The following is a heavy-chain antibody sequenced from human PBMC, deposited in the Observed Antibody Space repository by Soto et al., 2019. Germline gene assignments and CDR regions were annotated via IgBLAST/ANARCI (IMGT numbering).Heavy chain of an antibody. Sequence: EVQLVESGGGLVQPGGSLRLSCVISGSTLSSHWMTWVRKAPGKGLEWVASINQDGFGKHYLDSVKGRFTISRDTAKSSLYLQMDSLRVEDTAVYYCAKDHGSGSYPYWGQGTLVTVS. V-gene: IGHV3-7*05. CDR3: AKDHGSGSYPY. CDR1: GSTLSSHW. J-gene: IGHJ4*02. D-gene: IGHD1-26*01. CDR2: INQDGFGK.